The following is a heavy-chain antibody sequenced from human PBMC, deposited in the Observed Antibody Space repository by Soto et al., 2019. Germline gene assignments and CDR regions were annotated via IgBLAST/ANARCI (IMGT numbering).Heavy chain of an antibody. CDR3: ARDRAPGWAYYYGMDV. V-gene: IGHV1-46*03. CDR1: GNTFTSYY. J-gene: IGHJ6*02. CDR2: INPSSGST. Sequence: QVQLVQSGAEVKKPGASVKVSCKASGNTFTSYYMHWVRQAPGQGLEWMGIINPSSGSTSYAQKFQGRVTMTRDTSTSTVYMELSSLRSEDTAVYYCARDRAPGWAYYYGMDVWGQGTTVTGSS. D-gene: IGHD1-26*01.